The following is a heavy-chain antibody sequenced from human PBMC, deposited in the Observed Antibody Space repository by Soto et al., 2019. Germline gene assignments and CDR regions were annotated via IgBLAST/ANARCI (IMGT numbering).Heavy chain of an antibody. Sequence: ASVKVSCKASGYTFTSYGISWVRQAPGQGLEWMGWISAYNGNTNYAQKLQGRVTITRDTSASTAYMELRSLRSEDTAVYYCARDLGYALPDYWDQGTLVTVSS. CDR3: ARDLGYALPDY. CDR2: ISAYNGNT. V-gene: IGHV1-18*01. D-gene: IGHD2-15*01. CDR1: GYTFTSYG. J-gene: IGHJ4*02.